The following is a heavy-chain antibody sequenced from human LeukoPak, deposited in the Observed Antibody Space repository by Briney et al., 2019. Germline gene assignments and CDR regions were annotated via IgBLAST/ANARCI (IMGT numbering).Heavy chain of an antibody. CDR3: ARGEGVRGVLNEDNWFDP. V-gene: IGHV1-2*04. J-gene: IGHJ5*02. Sequence: ASVKVSCKASGYTFTGYYMHWVRQAPGQGLEWMGWINPNSGGTNYAQKFQGWVTMTRDTSISTAYMELSRLRSDDTAVYYCARGEGVRGVLNEDNWFDPWGQGTLVTVSS. CDR2: INPNSGGT. CDR1: GYTFTGYY. D-gene: IGHD3-10*01.